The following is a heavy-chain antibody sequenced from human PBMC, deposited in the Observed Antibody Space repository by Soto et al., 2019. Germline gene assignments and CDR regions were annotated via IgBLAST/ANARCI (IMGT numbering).Heavy chain of an antibody. D-gene: IGHD4-17*01. Sequence: GGSLRLSCAASGFTFSSYAMSWVRQAPGKGLEWVSAISGSGGSTYYADSVKGRFTISRDNSKNTLYLQMNSLRAEDTAVYYCAKNGGLDYGDSRTVHFWCKGPMVTVSS. CDR2: ISGSGGST. J-gene: IGHJ6*04. CDR3: AKNGGLDYGDSRTVHF. V-gene: IGHV3-23*01. CDR1: GFTFSSYA.